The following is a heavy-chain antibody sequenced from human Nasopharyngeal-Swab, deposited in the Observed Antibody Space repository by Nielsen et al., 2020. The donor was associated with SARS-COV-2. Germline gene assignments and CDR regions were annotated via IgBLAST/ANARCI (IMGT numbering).Heavy chain of an antibody. D-gene: IGHD3-16*02. CDR1: GYTFTSYY. CDR3: ARDRGVNDYVWGSYRKSDAFDI. V-gene: IGHV1-46*01. J-gene: IGHJ3*02. CDR2: INPSGGST. Sequence: ASVKVSCKASGYTFTSYYMHWLRQAPGQWLEWMGIINPSGGSTSYAQKFQGRVTMTRDTSTSTVYMELSSLRSEDTAVYYCARDRGVNDYVWGSYRKSDAFDIWGQGTMVTVSS.